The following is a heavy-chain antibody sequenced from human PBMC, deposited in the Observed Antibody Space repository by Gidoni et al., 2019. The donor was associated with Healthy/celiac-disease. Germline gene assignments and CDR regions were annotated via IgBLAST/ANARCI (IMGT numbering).Heavy chain of an antibody. CDR3: ALLPAATKYYYGMDV. CDR2: IIPILGTA. J-gene: IGHJ6*02. Sequence: QVQLVQSGAEVKKPGSSVKVSCKASGGTFSSYAISWVRQAPGQGLEWMGGIIPILGTANYAQKCQGRVTITADESTSTAYMELSSLRSEDTAVYYCALLPAATKYYYGMDVWGQGTTVTVSS. CDR1: GGTFSSYA. D-gene: IGHD2-2*01. V-gene: IGHV1-69*01.